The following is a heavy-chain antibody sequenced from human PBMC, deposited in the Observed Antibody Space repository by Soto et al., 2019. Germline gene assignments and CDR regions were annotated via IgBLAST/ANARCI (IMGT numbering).Heavy chain of an antibody. CDR1: GGFLSESY. V-gene: IGHV4-34*01. J-gene: IGHJ5*02. D-gene: IGHD1-26*01. CDR3: VSTRYQVPSSLLWLDP. CDR2: INHVGGT. Sequence: SVTLSHTYAVYGGFLSESYWTWIRQPPGKGLEWIGEINHVGGTNYNPSLKSRVTMSVDTSQNQFSLRLISVTAADTAMYFCVSTRYQVPSSLLWLDPRGQENQVTFS.